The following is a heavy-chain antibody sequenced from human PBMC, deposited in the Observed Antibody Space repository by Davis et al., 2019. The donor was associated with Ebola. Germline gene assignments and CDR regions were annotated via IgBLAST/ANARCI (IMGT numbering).Heavy chain of an antibody. CDR2: IYYSGST. CDR3: ATIVVVPAAMKGYYYYYGMDV. D-gene: IGHD2-2*01. V-gene: IGHV4-39*01. J-gene: IGHJ6*04. Sequence: GSLRLSCAASGFTFSSYGMHWVRQPPGKGLEWIGSIYYSGSTYYNPSLKSRVTISVDTSKNQFSLKLSSVTAADTAVYYCATIVVVPAAMKGYYYYYGMDVWGKGTTVTVSS. CDR1: GFTFSSYG.